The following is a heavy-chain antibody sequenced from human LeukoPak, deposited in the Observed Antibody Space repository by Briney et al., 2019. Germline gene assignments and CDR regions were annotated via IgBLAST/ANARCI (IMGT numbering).Heavy chain of an antibody. V-gene: IGHV3-66*01. CDR1: GFTVSSNY. CDR2: IYGGGST. J-gene: IGHJ4*02. D-gene: IGHD2-2*01. Sequence: PGGSLRLSCAASGFTVSSNYMSWVRQAPGKGLEWVSVIYGGGSTYYADSVKGRFTISRDNSKNTLYLQMNSLRAEDTAVYYCARDLSSWSATPVDYWGQGTLVTVSS. CDR3: ARDLSSWSATPVDY.